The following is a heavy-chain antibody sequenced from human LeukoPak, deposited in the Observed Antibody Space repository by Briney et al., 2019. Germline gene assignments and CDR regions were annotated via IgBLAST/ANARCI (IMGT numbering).Heavy chain of an antibody. CDR3: ARRVGTRDWYFDL. D-gene: IGHD1-14*01. V-gene: IGHV4-61*01. CDR2: VYYHGGT. CDR1: GGSVSSGSYY. J-gene: IGHJ2*01. Sequence: SETLSLTCTVSGGSVSSGSYYWSWIRQPPGKGLEWIGYVYYHGGTNYNPSLKIRVTISVDTSKNQFSLKLTSVTAAATAVYYCARRVGTRDWYFDLWGRGTLVTVSS.